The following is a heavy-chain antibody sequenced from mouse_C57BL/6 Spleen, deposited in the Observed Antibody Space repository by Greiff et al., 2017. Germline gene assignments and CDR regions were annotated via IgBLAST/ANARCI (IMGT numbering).Heavy chain of an antibody. CDR3: ASLRGAMDY. CDR1: GFTFSSYG. Sequence: EVNVVESGGDLVKPGGSLKLSCAASGFTFSSYGMSWVRQTPDKRLEWVATISSGGSYTYYPDSVKGRVTISRDNAKNTLYLHMSSLKSEDTAMXYCASLRGAMDYWGQGTSVTVSS. D-gene: IGHD1-1*01. J-gene: IGHJ4*01. CDR2: ISSGGSYT. V-gene: IGHV5-6*01.